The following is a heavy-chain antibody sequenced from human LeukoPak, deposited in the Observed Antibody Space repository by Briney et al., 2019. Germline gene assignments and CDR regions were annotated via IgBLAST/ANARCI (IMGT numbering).Heavy chain of an antibody. J-gene: IGHJ6*02. V-gene: IGHV1-69*13. CDR1: GGTFSSYA. CDR3: ARDLNQETYYYGMDV. D-gene: IGHD1-14*01. CDR2: IIPIIGTA. Sequence: SVKVSCKASGGTFSSYAISWVRQAPGQGLEWMGGIIPIIGTANYAQKFQGRVTNTADESTSTAYMELSSLRSEDTAVYYCARDLNQETYYYGMDVWGQGTTVTVSS.